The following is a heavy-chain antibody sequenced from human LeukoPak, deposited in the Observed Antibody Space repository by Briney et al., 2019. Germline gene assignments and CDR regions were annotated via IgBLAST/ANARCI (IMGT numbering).Heavy chain of an antibody. CDR2: IYYSGST. J-gene: IGHJ5*02. CDR3: ARDRGRATWFDP. D-gene: IGHD3-10*01. CDR1: GGSITSYY. Sequence: SQTLSLTCTVSGGSITSYYWHWIRQPPGKGLEWIGYIYYSGSTNYNPSLKSRVTISVDTSRNQFSLKLHSVTAADTAVYYCARDRGRATWFDPWGQGTAVTVSS. V-gene: IGHV4-59*01.